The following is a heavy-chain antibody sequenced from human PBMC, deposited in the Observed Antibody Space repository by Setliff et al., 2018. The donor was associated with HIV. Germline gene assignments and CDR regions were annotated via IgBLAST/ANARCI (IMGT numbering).Heavy chain of an antibody. CDR1: GGSFSGYF. D-gene: IGHD3-22*01. CDR3: ARDRSSGYYYPDAFDI. Sequence: PSETLSLTCAVYGGSFSGYFWSWVRQAPGKGLEWVSVIYSGGYTYYADSVKGRFTISRDNSKNTLYLQMNSLRAEDTAMYYCARDRSSGYYYPDAFDIWGQGTMVTVSS. V-gene: IGHV3-53*01. J-gene: IGHJ3*02. CDR2: IYSGGYT.